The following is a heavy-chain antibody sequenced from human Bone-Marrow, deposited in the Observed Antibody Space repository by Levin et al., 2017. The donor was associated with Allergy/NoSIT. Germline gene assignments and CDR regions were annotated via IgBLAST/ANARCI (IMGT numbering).Heavy chain of an antibody. CDR3: ASPRAGGLGATTPFDY. CDR2: ISAYNGNT. Sequence: ASVKVSCKASGYTFTSYGISWVRQAPGQGLEWMGWISAYNGNTNYAQKLQGRVTMTTDTSTSTAYMELRSLRSDDTAVYYCASPRAGGLGATTPFDYWGQGTLVTVSS. V-gene: IGHV1-18*01. J-gene: IGHJ4*02. CDR1: GYTFTSYG. D-gene: IGHD1-26*01.